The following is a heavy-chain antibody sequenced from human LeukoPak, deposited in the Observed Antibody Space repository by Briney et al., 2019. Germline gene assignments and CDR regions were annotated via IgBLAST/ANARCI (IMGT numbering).Heavy chain of an antibody. CDR1: GGSFSGYY. CDR3: ARVRARGSYSRSAYYFDY. Sequence: SETLSLTCAVYGGSFSGYYWSWIRPPPGKGLEWIGEINHSGSTNYNPSLKSRVTISVDTSKNQFSLKLSSVTAADTAVYYCARVRARGSYSRSAYYFDYWGQGTLVTVSS. J-gene: IGHJ4*02. V-gene: IGHV4-34*01. CDR2: INHSGST. D-gene: IGHD1-26*01.